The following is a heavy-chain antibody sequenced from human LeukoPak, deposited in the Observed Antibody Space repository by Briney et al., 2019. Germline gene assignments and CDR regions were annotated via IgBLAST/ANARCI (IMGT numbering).Heavy chain of an antibody. V-gene: IGHV4-39*01. CDR3: RINKFQNYSSRAFDT. Sequence: SETLCLTCTVSGGSISSSSYYWGWIRQPPWKGLEWIGSIYYSGSTYYNPSLKSRVTISVDTSKNQFSLQLSSVTAAGTAVDYCRINKFQNYSSRAFDTGGQGTRVPVSS. J-gene: IGHJ3*02. D-gene: IGHD4-11*01. CDR1: GGSISSSSYY. CDR2: IYYSGST.